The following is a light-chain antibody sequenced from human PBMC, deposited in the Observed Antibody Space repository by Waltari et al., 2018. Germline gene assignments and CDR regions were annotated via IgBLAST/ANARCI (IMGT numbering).Light chain of an antibody. CDR3: QQYNDYSGT. J-gene: IGKJ1*01. CDR1: QSISSW. V-gene: IGKV1-5*03. Sequence: DIQMTQSPSTLSASVGDRVTITCRASQSISSWLAWYQQKPGKAPKLLIYEASSLESGVPTRFSGGGYGTEFTLTISSLQPDDLATYYCQQYNDYSGTFGRGTKVEIK. CDR2: EAS.